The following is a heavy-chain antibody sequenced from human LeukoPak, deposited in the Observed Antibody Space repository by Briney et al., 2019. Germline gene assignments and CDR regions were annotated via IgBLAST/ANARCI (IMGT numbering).Heavy chain of an antibody. CDR2: INPNNGDT. J-gene: IGHJ3*02. CDR3: ARAAGGNTFDI. D-gene: IGHD3-16*01. Sequence: ASVTVSCKASGYTFTCYYIHWVRQPPGQGLEWMGWINPNNGDTNFAQRFQGRFTMTRDTSISAAYMDLSSLRSDDTAVYYCARAAGGNTFDIWGHGTTVIVSS. V-gene: IGHV1-2*02. CDR1: GYTFTCYY.